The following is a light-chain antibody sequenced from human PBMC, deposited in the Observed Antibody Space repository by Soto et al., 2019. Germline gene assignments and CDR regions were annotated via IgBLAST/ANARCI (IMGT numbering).Light chain of an antibody. J-gene: IGKJ1*01. V-gene: IGKV3-15*01. CDR3: QQYNHWRT. CDR1: QSISSN. CDR2: DAS. Sequence: EIVMTQSRASVSVSAVDGSTLSFRASQSISSNLAWYQHKPGQAPRLLIYDASTRVTGIPARISGSGSGKEFTLTISSLQSEDFAVYYCQQYNHWRTFGQGTKVDI.